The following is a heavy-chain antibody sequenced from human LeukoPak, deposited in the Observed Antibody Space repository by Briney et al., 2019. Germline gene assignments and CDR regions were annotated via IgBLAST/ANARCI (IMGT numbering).Heavy chain of an antibody. J-gene: IGHJ5*02. V-gene: IGHV4-4*02. CDR3: ARAPPPRWFDP. CDR2: IYHSGST. Sequence: PSETLSLTCAVSGGSISSSNWWSWVRQPPGKGLEWIGEIYHSGSTNYNPSLKGRVTISVDKSKNQFSLKLGSVTAADTAVYYCARAPPPRWFDPWGQGTLVTVSS. CDR1: GGSISSSNW.